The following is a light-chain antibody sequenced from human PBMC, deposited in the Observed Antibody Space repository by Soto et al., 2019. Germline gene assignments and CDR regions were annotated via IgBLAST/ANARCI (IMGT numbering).Light chain of an antibody. CDR2: DAS. CDR3: HQYENWPKT. J-gene: IGKJ1*01. Sequence: EIVLTQSPGTLSLSPGERATLSCRSSQSVSNNYLAWYQQKPGQAPRLLIYDASSRATGIPDRFSGSASGTVFTLTITRLEPEDFAVYFCHQYENWPKTFGQGTKVDIK. CDR1: QSVSNNY. V-gene: IGKV3-20*01.